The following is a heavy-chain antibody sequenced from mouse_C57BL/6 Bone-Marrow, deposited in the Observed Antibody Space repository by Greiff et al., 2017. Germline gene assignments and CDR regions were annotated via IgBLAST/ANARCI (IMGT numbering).Heavy chain of an antibody. J-gene: IGHJ2*01. Sequence: EVQVVESEAGLVQPGSSMKLSCTASGFTFSDYYMAWVRQVPEKGLEWVANINSAGSSTYYLDSLKSRFIISRDNAKNILYLQMSSLKSEDTATYYCARAYSNYVFDYWGQGTTLTVSS. CDR2: INSAGSST. D-gene: IGHD2-5*01. V-gene: IGHV5-16*01. CDR1: GFTFSDYY. CDR3: ARAYSNYVFDY.